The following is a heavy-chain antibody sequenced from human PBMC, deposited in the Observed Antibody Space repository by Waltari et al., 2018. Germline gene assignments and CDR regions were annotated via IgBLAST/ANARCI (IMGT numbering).Heavy chain of an antibody. CDR2: IDPEDGET. D-gene: IGHD3-10*01. V-gene: IGHV1-69-2*01. Sequence: EVQLVQSGAEEKKPGATVKISCKASGYTFIDHFMHWVQQAPGKGLEWVGRIDPEDGETVYAEKFQGRVTITADTSTDTSYLELSSLRSDDTAVYYCAPLPGGSGQTFDYWGQGTLLTVSS. J-gene: IGHJ4*02. CDR1: GYTFIDHF. CDR3: APLPGGSGQTFDY.